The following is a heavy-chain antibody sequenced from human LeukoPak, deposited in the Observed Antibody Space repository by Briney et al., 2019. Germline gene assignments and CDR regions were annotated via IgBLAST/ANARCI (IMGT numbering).Heavy chain of an antibody. CDR2: IKQDGSEK. V-gene: IGHV3-7*03. J-gene: IGHJ5*02. D-gene: IGHD5-18*01. CDR1: GFTFSSYW. Sequence: QTGGSLRLSCTASGFTFSSYWMSWARQAPGKGLQWVANIKQDGSEKYYVDSVKARFTISRDNAKNSLYLQMSSLRAEDTAVYYCARGGQLWFSWGQGTLVTVSS. CDR3: ARGGQLWFS.